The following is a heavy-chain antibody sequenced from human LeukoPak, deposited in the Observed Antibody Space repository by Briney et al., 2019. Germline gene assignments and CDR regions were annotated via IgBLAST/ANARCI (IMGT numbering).Heavy chain of an antibody. CDR3: AKGVRSSVTKLNYFDY. Sequence: GGSLRLSCVASGFPFSIYAMSWVREAPGKGLEWVSAFSGSGGSTYSADSVKGRFTISRDNSKNTLYLQMNRLRAEDTAVYYCAKGVRSSVTKLNYFDYWGQGTLVTVSS. CDR2: FSGSGGST. V-gene: IGHV3-23*01. CDR1: GFPFSIYA. J-gene: IGHJ4*02. D-gene: IGHD4-17*01.